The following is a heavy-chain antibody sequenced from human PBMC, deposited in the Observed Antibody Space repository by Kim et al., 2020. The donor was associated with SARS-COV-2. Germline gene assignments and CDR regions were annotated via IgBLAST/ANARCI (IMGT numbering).Heavy chain of an antibody. Sequence: SVKVSCKASGGTFSSYAISWVRQAPGQGLEWMGGIIPIFGTANYAQKFQGRVTITADESTSTAYMELSSLRSEDTAVYYCASLRKYYYGSGSSNDAFDIWGQGTMVTVSS. CDR1: GGTFSSYA. D-gene: IGHD3-10*01. J-gene: IGHJ3*02. CDR3: ASLRKYYYGSGSSNDAFDI. V-gene: IGHV1-69*13. CDR2: IIPIFGTA.